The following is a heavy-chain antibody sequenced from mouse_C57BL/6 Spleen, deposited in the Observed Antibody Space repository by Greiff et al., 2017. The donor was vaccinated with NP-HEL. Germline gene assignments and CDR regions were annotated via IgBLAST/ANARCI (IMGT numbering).Heavy chain of an antibody. CDR3: ARWTYYDYDVSWFAY. V-gene: IGHV1-81*01. D-gene: IGHD2-4*01. CDR2: IYPRSVNT. CDR1: GYTFTSYG. J-gene: IGHJ3*01. Sequence: QVQLQQSGAELARPGASVKLSCMASGYTFTSYGISWVKQRTGQGLEWIGEIYPRSVNTYYNEKFKGKATLTADKSSSTAYMEIRSLTSEDSAVYFCARWTYYDYDVSWFAYGGQGTLVTVSA.